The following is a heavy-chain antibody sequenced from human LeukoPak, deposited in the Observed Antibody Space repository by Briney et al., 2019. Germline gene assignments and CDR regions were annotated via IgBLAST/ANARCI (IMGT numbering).Heavy chain of an antibody. Sequence: SETLSLTCIVFGDSIRADNYYWAWIRQPPGKGLEWIGSIHYRGDAYYGPTLKSRATLSVDTSKNQFSLMVSTVTAADTALYFCARDSKYDSSGHKPWGQGMLVTVSS. V-gene: IGHV4-39*07. CDR2: IHYRGDA. CDR3: ARDSKYDSSGHKP. J-gene: IGHJ5*02. CDR1: GDSIRADNYY. D-gene: IGHD3-22*01.